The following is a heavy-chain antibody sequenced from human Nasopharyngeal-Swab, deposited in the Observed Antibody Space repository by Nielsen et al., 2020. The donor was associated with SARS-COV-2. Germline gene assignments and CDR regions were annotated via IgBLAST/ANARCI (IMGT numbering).Heavy chain of an antibody. J-gene: IGHJ4*02. CDR3: ARGKPGWPLGAGFDY. V-gene: IGHV1-69*06. D-gene: IGHD3-16*01. Sequence: GGSLRLSCAASGFTFSSYAISWVRQAPGQGLEWMGGIIPIFGAANYAQKFQGRVTITADKSTSTAYMELSSLRSEDTAVYYCARGKPGWPLGAGFDYWGQGTLVTVSS. CDR1: GFTFSSYA. CDR2: IIPIFGAA.